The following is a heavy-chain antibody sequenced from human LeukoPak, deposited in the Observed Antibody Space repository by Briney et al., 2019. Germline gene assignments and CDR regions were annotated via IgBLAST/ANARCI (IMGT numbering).Heavy chain of an antibody. CDR3: AKAYWDTFGWYYFDY. CDR2: ISGSGDST. CDR1: GLSFSSHA. Sequence: GSPRLSCAASGLSFSSHAMNWVRQAPGKGLQWVSGISGSGDSTYYTDSVKGRFTISRDNSKSTVYLQMNRLRPEDTAVYYCAKAYWDTFGWYYFDYWGQGTLVTVSS. D-gene: IGHD3-16*01. V-gene: IGHV3-23*01. J-gene: IGHJ4*02.